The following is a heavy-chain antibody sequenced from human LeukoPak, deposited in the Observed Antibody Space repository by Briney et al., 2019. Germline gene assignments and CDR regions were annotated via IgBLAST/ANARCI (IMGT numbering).Heavy chain of an antibody. V-gene: IGHV3-48*03. Sequence: GGSLRLSCAASGFTFSNYEMDLVRQAPGRRLEWISYISGSGNTMYYADFVKGRFTISRDNAKDSLSLQLNSLRVEDTAVYYCARDAGIGGTDFEYWGQGALVAVSS. CDR3: ARDAGIGGTDFEY. J-gene: IGHJ4*02. D-gene: IGHD1-26*01. CDR2: ISGSGNTM. CDR1: GFTFSNYE.